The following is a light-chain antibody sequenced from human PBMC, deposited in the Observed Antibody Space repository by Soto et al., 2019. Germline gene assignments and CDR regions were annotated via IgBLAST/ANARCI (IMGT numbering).Light chain of an antibody. J-gene: IGKJ1*01. CDR1: QSVRSY. Sequence: EIVLTQSPATLSLSPGERATLSCRASQSVRSYLAWYQQKPGQAPRLLIYDASNRATGIPARFSGSGSGTDFTLTINSLEPEDFAVYYCQQRSNWPRTFGQGTKVEIK. CDR3: QQRSNWPRT. CDR2: DAS. V-gene: IGKV3-11*01.